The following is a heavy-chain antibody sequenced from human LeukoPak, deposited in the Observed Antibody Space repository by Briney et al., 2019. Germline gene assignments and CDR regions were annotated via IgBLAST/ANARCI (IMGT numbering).Heavy chain of an antibody. Sequence: GGSLTLSCAASGFTFSSYAMSWVRQPPGKGLEWVSAISGSGGSTYYADSVKGRFTISRDNSKNTLYLQMNSLRAEETAVYYCANPGYDFWSGYSTGYFDYWGQGTLVTVSS. CDR1: GFTFSSYA. CDR2: ISGSGGST. J-gene: IGHJ4*02. CDR3: ANPGYDFWSGYSTGYFDY. D-gene: IGHD3-3*01. V-gene: IGHV3-23*01.